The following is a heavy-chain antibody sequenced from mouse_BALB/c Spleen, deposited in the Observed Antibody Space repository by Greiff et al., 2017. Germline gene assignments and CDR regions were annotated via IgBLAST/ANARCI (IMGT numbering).Heavy chain of an antibody. CDR2: IWSGGST. V-gene: IGHV2-2*02. D-gene: IGHD2-14*01. CDR1: GFSLTSYG. Sequence: VMLVESGPGLVQPSQSLSITCTVSGFSLTSYGVHWVRQSPGKGLEWLGVIWSGGSTDYNAAFISRLSISKDNSKSQVFFKMNSLQANDTAIYYCANYYRYDWFAYWGQGTLVTVSA. J-gene: IGHJ3*01. CDR3: ANYYRYDWFAY.